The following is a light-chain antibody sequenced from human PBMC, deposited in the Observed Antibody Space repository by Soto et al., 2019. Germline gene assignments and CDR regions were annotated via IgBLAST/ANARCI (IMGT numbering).Light chain of an antibody. CDR1: QSLGNN. V-gene: IGKV3-20*01. CDR2: DAS. CDR3: QQYGSSPPT. J-gene: IGKJ1*01. Sequence: EIVMTQSPATLSVSPGERVILSCRASQSLGNNLAWYQQKPGQAPRLLIYDASNRATGIPARFSGSGSGTDFTLTISRLEPEDFAMYYCQQYGSSPPTFGQGTKVDIK.